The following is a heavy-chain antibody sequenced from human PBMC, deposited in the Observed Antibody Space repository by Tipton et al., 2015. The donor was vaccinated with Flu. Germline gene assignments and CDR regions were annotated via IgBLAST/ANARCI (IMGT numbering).Heavy chain of an antibody. D-gene: IGHD2-15*01. CDR3: ARDIGGGYGYYFYGMDV. J-gene: IGHJ6*02. CDR2: IYYRGRI. V-gene: IGHV4-59*01. Sequence: TLSLTCTVSGDSISSYYWSWIRQPPGKGLEWIGYIYYRGRINYNPSLKSRVTISVDTSKNQFSLKLSSVAAADTAVYYCARDIGGGYGYYFYGMDVWGQGTTVTVSS. CDR1: GDSISSYY.